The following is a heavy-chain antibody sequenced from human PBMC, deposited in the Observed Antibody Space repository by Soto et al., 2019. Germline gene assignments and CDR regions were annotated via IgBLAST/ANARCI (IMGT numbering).Heavy chain of an antibody. CDR1: GYTFTSYG. Sequence: GASVKVSCKASGYTFTSYGISWVRQAPGQGLEWMGWISAYNGNTNYAQKLQGRVTMTTDTSTSTAYMELRSLRSDDTAVYYCARDFRYRLELYGMYVWGQGTTVTVSS. D-gene: IGHD1-7*01. CDR3: ARDFRYRLELYGMYV. CDR2: ISAYNGNT. V-gene: IGHV1-18*01. J-gene: IGHJ6*02.